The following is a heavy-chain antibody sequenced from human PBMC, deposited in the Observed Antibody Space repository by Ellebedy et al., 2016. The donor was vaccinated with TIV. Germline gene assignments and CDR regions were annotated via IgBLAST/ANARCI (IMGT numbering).Heavy chain of an antibody. CDR3: ARDPFNGALDY. V-gene: IGHV3-7*01. Sequence: GESLKISCLASAFTFNNDWMAWVCQVPGKGLEWVALINPDGSQREYVDSVKGRFTISRDNAQNSLYLQMNSLRAEDTALYYCARDPFNGALDYWGQGTLVTVSS. D-gene: IGHD4-17*01. J-gene: IGHJ4*02. CDR1: AFTFNNDW. CDR2: INPDGSQR.